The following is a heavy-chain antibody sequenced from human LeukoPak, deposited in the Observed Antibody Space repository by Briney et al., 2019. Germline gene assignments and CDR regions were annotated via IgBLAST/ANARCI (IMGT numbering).Heavy chain of an antibody. V-gene: IGHV4-4*02. J-gene: IGHJ5*02. CDR3: ARANTYYYDSSGYHPYNWFDP. D-gene: IGHD3-22*01. CDR2: IYHSGST. CDR1: GGSISSSNW. Sequence: PSGTLSLTCAVSGGSISSSNWWSWVRQPPGKGLEWIGEIYHSGSTNYNPSLKSRVTISVDKSKNQFSLKLSSVTAADTAVYYCARANTYYYDSSGYHPYNWFDPWGQGTLVTVSS.